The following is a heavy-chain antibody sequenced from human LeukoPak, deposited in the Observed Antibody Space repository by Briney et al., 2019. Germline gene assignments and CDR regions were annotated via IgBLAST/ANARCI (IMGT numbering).Heavy chain of an antibody. CDR2: MNPNSGNT. CDR3: ARVEAYYYVSGSYYPAHDAFDI. V-gene: IGHV1-8*01. J-gene: IGHJ3*02. Sequence: ASVKVSCKASGYTFTSYDINWVRQATGQGLEWMGWMNPNSGNTGYAQKFQGRVTMTRNTSISTAYMELSSLRSEDTAVYYCARVEAYYYVSGSYYPAHDAFDIWGQGTMVTVSS. CDR1: GYTFTSYD. D-gene: IGHD3-10*01.